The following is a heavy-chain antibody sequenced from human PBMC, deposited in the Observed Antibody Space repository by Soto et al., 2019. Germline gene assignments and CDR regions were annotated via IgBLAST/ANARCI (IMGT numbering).Heavy chain of an antibody. J-gene: IGHJ4*02. CDR2: ISDDGSNK. CDR3: ARGPRLRPFDY. Sequence: QVQLLESGGGVVQPGRSLTLSCAASGFAFSSYPMHWVRQAPGKGLEWVAIISDDGSNKSYADFVKGRFIISRDNSKNTLNQQINSLRAEDTAMYYCARGPRLRPFDYWGQGTLVTVSS. D-gene: IGHD4-17*01. V-gene: IGHV3-30-3*01. CDR1: GFAFSSYP.